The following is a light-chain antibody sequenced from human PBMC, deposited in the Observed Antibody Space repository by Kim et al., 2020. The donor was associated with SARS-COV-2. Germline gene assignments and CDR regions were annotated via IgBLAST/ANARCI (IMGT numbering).Light chain of an antibody. CDR3: QSADSSHVV. J-gene: IGLJ2*01. CDR1: ALPKQY. Sequence: SVSPGQTARITCSGDALPKQYAYWYQQKPGQAPVLVIYKDSERPSGIPERFSGSSSGTTVTLTISGVQAEDEADYYCQSADSSHVVFGGGTQLTVL. V-gene: IGLV3-25*03. CDR2: KDS.